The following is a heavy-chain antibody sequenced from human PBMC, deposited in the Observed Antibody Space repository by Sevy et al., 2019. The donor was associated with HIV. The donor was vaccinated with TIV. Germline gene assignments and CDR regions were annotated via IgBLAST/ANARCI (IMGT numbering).Heavy chain of an antibody. CDR3: TNYVHY. V-gene: IGHV3-48*03. J-gene: IGHJ4*02. CDR1: GFTFNIYE. CDR2: ISSSFSI. Sequence: GGSLRLSCAASGFTFNIYEMNWVGQAPGKGLEWVSYISSSFSIYYADSVKGRFTISRDNAKNSLYLQMNSLRAEDTAVYYCTNYVHYWGQGTLVTVSS.